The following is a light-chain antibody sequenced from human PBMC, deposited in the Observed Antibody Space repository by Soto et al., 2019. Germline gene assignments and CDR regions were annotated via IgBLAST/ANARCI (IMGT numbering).Light chain of an antibody. V-gene: IGLV2-14*01. CDR2: DVS. CDR3: SSYTSSSIYV. J-gene: IGLJ1*01. Sequence: QSSLTQPASVSGSPGQSITLSFTGTSSDVGGYNYVSWYQQHPGKAPKLMIYDVSNRPSGVSNRFSGSKSGNTASLTISGLQAEDEADYYCSSYTSSSIYVFGTGTKVTGL. CDR1: SSDVGGYNY.